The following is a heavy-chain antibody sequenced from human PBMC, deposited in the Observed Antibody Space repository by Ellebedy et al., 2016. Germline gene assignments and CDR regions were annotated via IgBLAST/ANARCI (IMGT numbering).Heavy chain of an antibody. J-gene: IGHJ4*02. V-gene: IGHV3-11*03. D-gene: IGHD3-22*01. CDR1: GFNFSDSY. CDR3: ATMGAGDSSLFFDH. CDR2: ISSSTDYT. Sequence: GGSLRLSCAASGFNFSDSYMTWIRQTPGKGLEWISYISSSTDYTNYADSVKGRFTISRDNAKNSLYLQMNSLRAEDTAVYYCATMGAGDSSLFFDHWGQGILVTVSS.